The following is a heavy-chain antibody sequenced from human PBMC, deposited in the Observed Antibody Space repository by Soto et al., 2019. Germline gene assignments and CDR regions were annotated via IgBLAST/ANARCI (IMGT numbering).Heavy chain of an antibody. D-gene: IGHD6-6*01. CDR3: AKDGEYSSSTYMDV. Sequence: PGGSLRLSCAASGFTFSSYGMHWVRQAPGKGLEWVAVISYDGSNKYYADSVKGRFTISRDNSKNTLYLQMNSLRAEDTAVYYCAKDGEYSSSTYMDVWGKGTTVTVSS. CDR1: GFTFSSYG. J-gene: IGHJ6*03. V-gene: IGHV3-30*18. CDR2: ISYDGSNK.